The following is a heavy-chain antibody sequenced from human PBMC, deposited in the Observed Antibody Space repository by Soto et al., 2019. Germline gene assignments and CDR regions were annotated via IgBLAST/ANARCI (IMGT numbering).Heavy chain of an antibody. J-gene: IGHJ6*02. V-gene: IGHV4-34*01. CDR3: ARGPGGGYFDWLLFSGYGVDV. CDR2: INHSGST. D-gene: IGHD3-9*01. Sequence: SETLSLTCAVYGGSFSGYYWSWIRQPPGKGLEWIGEINHSGSTNYNPSLKSRVTISVDTSKNQFSLKLSSVTAADTAVYYCARGPGGGYFDWLLFSGYGVDVWGQGTTVTVSS. CDR1: GGSFSGYY.